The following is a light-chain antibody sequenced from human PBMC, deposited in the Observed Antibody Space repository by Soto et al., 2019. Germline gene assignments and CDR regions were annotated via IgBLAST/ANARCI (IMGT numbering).Light chain of an antibody. V-gene: IGKV3-11*01. J-gene: IGKJ5*01. CDR1: QTVNSRF. Sequence: EIVLTQSPDTLSLSPGERATLSCVASQTVNSRFLAWYQQKPGQTPRLLIYDASDRATGIPGRFSGSGSGTDFTLTIRSLEPEDFAVYYCQQHSNWPPITFGQGTRLEIK. CDR2: DAS. CDR3: QQHSNWPPIT.